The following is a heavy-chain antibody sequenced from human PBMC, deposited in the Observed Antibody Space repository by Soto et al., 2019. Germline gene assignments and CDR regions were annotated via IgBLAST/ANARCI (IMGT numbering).Heavy chain of an antibody. CDR3: ARDTPNIAVAGTPLGSPYYYYYGMDV. D-gene: IGHD6-19*01. V-gene: IGHV4-61*01. CDR1: GGSVSSGSYY. J-gene: IGHJ6*02. CDR2: IYYSGST. Sequence: SETLSLTCTVSGGSVSSGSYYWSWIRQPPGKGLEWIGYIYYSGSTNYNPSLKSRVTISVDTSKNQFSLKLSSVTAADTAVYYCARDTPNIAVAGTPLGSPYYYYYGMDVWGQGTTVTVSS.